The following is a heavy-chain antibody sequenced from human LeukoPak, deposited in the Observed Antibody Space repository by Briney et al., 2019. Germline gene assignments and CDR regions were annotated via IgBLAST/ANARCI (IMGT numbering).Heavy chain of an antibody. V-gene: IGHV3-23*01. CDR2: ISGCGGST. Sequence: GGSLRLSCAASGFTFSSYAMSWVRQAPGKGLEGVSAISGCGGSTYYADSVKGRFTISRDNSKNTLYMQMNSLRAEGTAVDYCAKELGLVTTYYDGMDVWGRGTTVTVSS. J-gene: IGHJ6*02. CDR3: AKELGLVTTYYDGMDV. D-gene: IGHD3-22*01. CDR1: GFTFSSYA.